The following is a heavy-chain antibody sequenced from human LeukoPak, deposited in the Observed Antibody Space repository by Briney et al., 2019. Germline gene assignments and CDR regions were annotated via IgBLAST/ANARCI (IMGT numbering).Heavy chain of an antibody. CDR3: AKSFEGDYDY. Sequence: GGSLRLSCAASGLTFSSYAMSWVRQAPGKGLEWVSAIRGSGGGTKYGDSVKGRFTISRDNSKNTLYLQMNSLRAEDTAVYYCAKSFEGDYDYWGQGTLVTVSS. V-gene: IGHV3-23*01. J-gene: IGHJ4*02. CDR2: IRGSGGGT. D-gene: IGHD4-17*01. CDR1: GLTFSSYA.